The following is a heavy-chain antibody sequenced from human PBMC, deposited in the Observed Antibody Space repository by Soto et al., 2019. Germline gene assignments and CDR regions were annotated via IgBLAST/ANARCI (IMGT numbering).Heavy chain of an antibody. CDR3: ARDRIGSGSYYNVNWFDP. J-gene: IGHJ5*02. Sequence: SETLSLTCTVSGGSISSYYWSWIRQPPGKGLEWIGYIYYSGSTNYNPSLKSRVTISVDTSKNQFSLKLSSVTAADTAVYYCARDRIGSGSYYNVNWFDPWGQGTLVTVSS. CDR2: IYYSGST. D-gene: IGHD3-10*01. V-gene: IGHV4-59*01. CDR1: GGSISSYY.